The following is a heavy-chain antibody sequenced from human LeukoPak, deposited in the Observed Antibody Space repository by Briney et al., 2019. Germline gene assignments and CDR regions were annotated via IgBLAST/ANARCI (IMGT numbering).Heavy chain of an antibody. J-gene: IGHJ5*02. CDR1: GGSISSSSYY. CDR3: ARVYARLDWFDP. CDR2: IYYGGST. V-gene: IGHV4-39*07. Sequence: PSETLSLTCTVSGGSISSSSYYWGWIRQPPGKGLEWIGSIYYGGSTYYNPSLKSRVTISVDTSKNQFSLKLSSVTAADTAVYYCARVYARLDWFDPWGQGTLVTVSS. D-gene: IGHD2/OR15-2a*01.